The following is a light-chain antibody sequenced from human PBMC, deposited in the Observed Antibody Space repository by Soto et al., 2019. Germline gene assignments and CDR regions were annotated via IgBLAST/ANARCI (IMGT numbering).Light chain of an antibody. CDR2: GAS. CDR3: QHYVTSLTT. J-gene: IGKJ1*01. V-gene: IGKV3-20*01. CDR1: QSVTSNY. Sequence: EIVLTQSPGTLSLSPGERATLSCGASQSVTSNYLAWYQQKPGQAPRLLIFGASIRVTGIPDRFIGSGSGTDFTLTLSRLEPEDFAVYYCQHYVTSLTTFGQGTKVDI.